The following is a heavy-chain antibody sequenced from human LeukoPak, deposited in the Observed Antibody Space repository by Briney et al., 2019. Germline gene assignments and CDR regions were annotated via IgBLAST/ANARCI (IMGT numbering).Heavy chain of an antibody. CDR1: GYSFTSYW. V-gene: IGHV5-51*01. CDR3: ARHSQWVIVDELL. D-gene: IGHD6-19*01. Sequence: PGESLKISCKGSGYSFTSYWIGWVRQMPGKGLEWMGIIYPGDSDTRYSPSFQGQVTISADKSISTAYLQWSSLEASDTAMYYCARHSQWVIVDELLWGQGTLVTVSS. J-gene: IGHJ4*02. CDR2: IYPGDSDT.